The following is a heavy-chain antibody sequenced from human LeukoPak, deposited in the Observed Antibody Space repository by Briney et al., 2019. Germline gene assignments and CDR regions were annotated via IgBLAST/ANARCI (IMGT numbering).Heavy chain of an antibody. CDR3: AKDSLYRAGTTTYRNLDY. V-gene: IGHV3-30*02. CDR2: IRYDGSNK. CDR1: GFTFSSYG. Sequence: GGSLRPSCAASGFTFSSYGMHWVRQAPGKGLEGVAFIRYDGSNKYYADSVKGRFTISRDNSKNTLYLQMNSLRAEDTAVYYCAKDSLYRAGTTTYRNLDYWGQGTLVTVSS. D-gene: IGHD1-1*01. J-gene: IGHJ4*02.